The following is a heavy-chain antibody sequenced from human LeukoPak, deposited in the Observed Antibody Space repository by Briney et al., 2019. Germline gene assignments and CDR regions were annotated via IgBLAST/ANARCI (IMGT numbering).Heavy chain of an antibody. J-gene: IGHJ4*02. CDR2: IYHSGST. V-gene: IGHV4-4*02. Sequence: SGTLSLTCAVSGGSISSSNWWSWVRQPPGKGLEWIGEIYHSGSTNYNPSLKSRVTISEGKSKNQFSLKLSSVTAADTAVYYCTAMIRGVISEFDYWGQGTLVTVSS. D-gene: IGHD3-10*01. CDR3: TAMIRGVISEFDY. CDR1: GGSISSSNW.